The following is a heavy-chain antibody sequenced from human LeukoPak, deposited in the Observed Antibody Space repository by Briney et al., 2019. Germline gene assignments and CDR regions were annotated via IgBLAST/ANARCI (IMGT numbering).Heavy chain of an antibody. D-gene: IGHD3-22*01. CDR3: ARRYYDSSGYPGAFDI. CDR1: GFTFDDYA. CDR2: ISWNSGSI. Sequence: QAGGSLRLSCAASGFTFDDYAMHWVRQAPGKGLEWVSGISWNSGSIGYTDSVKGRLTISRDNAKNSLYLQMNSLRAEDTALYYCARRYYDSSGYPGAFDIWGQGTMVTVSS. J-gene: IGHJ3*02. V-gene: IGHV3-9*01.